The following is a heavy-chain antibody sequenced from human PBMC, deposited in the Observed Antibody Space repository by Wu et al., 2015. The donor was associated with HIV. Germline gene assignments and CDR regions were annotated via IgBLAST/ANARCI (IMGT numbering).Heavy chain of an antibody. CDR3: ARADYSGSYYRDAFDI. J-gene: IGHJ3*02. CDR1: GYTFTSYD. D-gene: IGHD1-26*01. V-gene: IGHV1-8*03. Sequence: QVQLVQSGAEVKKPGASVKVSCKASGYTFTSYDINWVRQATGQGLEWMGWMNPNSGNTGYAQKFQGRVTITRNTSISTAYMELSSLRSEDTAVYYCARADYSGSYYRDAFDIWGQGTMVTVSS. CDR2: MNPNSGNT.